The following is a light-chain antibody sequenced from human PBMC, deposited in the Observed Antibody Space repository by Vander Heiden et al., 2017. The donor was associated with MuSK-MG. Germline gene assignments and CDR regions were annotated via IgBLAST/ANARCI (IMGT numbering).Light chain of an antibody. CDR3: WLSDSGARV. CDR1: TGAVTSGHY. Sequence: QAVVTPEASLTVSPRGTVTLTCGSSTGAVTSGHYPYWFQQKPGQAPTTLIYDTNKKHSWTPARFSGSLLGGKAALTLAGAQPEDEDEYYCWLSDSGARVFGTGTKVIVL. CDR2: DTN. J-gene: IGLJ1*01. V-gene: IGLV7-46*01.